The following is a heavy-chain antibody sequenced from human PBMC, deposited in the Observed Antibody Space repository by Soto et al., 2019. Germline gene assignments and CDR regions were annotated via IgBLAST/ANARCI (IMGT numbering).Heavy chain of an antibody. CDR2: INHSGST. V-gene: IGHV4-34*01. D-gene: IGHD1-20*01. CDR1: GGSFSGYY. J-gene: IGHJ4*02. Sequence: QVQLQQWGAGLLKPSETLSLTCAVYGGSFSGYYWSWIRQPPGKGLEWIGEINHSGSTNYNPSLKRRGTISVDTSKNQFSLKLSSVTAADTAVYYCARAVDYNWNRVDYWGQGTLVTVSS. CDR3: ARAVDYNWNRVDY.